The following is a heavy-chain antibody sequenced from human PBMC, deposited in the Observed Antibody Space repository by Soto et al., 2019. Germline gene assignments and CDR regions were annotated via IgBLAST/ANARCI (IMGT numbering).Heavy chain of an antibody. D-gene: IGHD6-13*01. Sequence: QVQLVQSGAEVKKPGSSVKVSCKASGGTFSSYTISWVRQAPGQGLEWMGRIIPILGIANYAQKFQGRVTITADKSTRTAYMELSSLRSEDTAVYYCARSRSGIAAAGTSSPGAFDIWGQGTMVTVSS. CDR2: IIPILGIA. V-gene: IGHV1-69*02. CDR3: ARSRSGIAAAGTSSPGAFDI. CDR1: GGTFSSYT. J-gene: IGHJ3*02.